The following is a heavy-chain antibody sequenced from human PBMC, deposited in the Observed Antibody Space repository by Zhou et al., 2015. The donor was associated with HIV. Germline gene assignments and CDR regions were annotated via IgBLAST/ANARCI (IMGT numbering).Heavy chain of an antibody. J-gene: IGHJ6*02. Sequence: QVQLVQSGAEVKKPGSSVKVSCKASGGTFSSYTISWVRQAPGQGLEWMGRIIPILGIANYAQKFQGRVTITADKSTSTAYMELSSLRSEDTAVYYCARDSVDGYDSSGYLSYYYYGMDVWGQGTTVTVSS. CDR1: GGTFSSYT. D-gene: IGHD3-22*01. CDR2: IIPILGIA. V-gene: IGHV1-69*08. CDR3: ARDSVDGYDSSGYLSYYYYGMDV.